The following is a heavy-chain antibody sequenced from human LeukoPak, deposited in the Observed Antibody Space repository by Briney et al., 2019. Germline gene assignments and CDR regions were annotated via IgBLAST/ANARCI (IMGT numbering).Heavy chain of an antibody. CDR1: GFTFSSFT. CDR3: ARGWGTLDY. Sequence: GGSLRLSCAASGFTFSSFTMNWVRQAPGKGLEWVSYITSSSGTMYYADPVKGRFTISRDNAKNSLYLKMNSLRAEDTAVYYCARGWGTLDYWSQGTQVTVSS. D-gene: IGHD7-27*01. J-gene: IGHJ4*02. V-gene: IGHV3-48*01. CDR2: ITSSSGTM.